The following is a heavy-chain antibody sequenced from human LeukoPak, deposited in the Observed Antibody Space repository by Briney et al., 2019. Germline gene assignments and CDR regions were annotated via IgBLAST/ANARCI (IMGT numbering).Heavy chain of an antibody. CDR3: VRVHGGGY. CDR2: LHRDGSV. CDR1: GFTVSDNN. Sequence: PGGSLGLSCAASGFTVSDNNMIWVRQAPGKGLEWVSTLHRDGSVRYADSVNGRFTISRDDSKNTLSLQMSSLRDEDTAVYYCVRVHGGGYWGQGTLVTVSS. D-gene: IGHD3-16*01. J-gene: IGHJ4*02. V-gene: IGHV3-53*01.